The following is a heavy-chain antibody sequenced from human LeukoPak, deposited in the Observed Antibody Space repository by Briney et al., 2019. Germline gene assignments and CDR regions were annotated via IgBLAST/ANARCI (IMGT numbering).Heavy chain of an antibody. V-gene: IGHV1-46*01. CDR2: INPIGGST. Sequence: GASVKVSCKASGYSFTNYYMQWVRQAPGQGLEWMGLINPIGGSTTYAQNFQGRVTMTRDTSTSTVYMDLTSLRSEDTAVYYCARGYYDFPFWGQGTLVTVSS. CDR1: GYSFTNYY. CDR3: ARGYYDFPF. D-gene: IGHD3-3*01. J-gene: IGHJ4*02.